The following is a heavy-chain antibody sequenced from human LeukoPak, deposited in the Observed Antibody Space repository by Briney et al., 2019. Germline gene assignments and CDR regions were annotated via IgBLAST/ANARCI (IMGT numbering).Heavy chain of an antibody. J-gene: IGHJ4*02. CDR2: IIPIFGTA. CDR1: GGTFSSYA. CDR3: ASSLLSIRWLQPKYYFDY. D-gene: IGHD5-24*01. Sequence: SVKVSCKASGGTFSSYAISWVRQAPGQGLEWMGGIIPIFGTANYAQKFQGRVTITADESTSTAYMELSSLRSEDTAVYYCASSLLSIRWLQPKYYFDYWGQGTLVTVSS. V-gene: IGHV1-69*13.